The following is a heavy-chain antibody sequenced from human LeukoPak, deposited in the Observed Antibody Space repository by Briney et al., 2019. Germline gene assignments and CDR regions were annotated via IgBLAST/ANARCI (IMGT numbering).Heavy chain of an antibody. CDR2: TYYRGST. J-gene: IGHJ4*02. CDR1: GGSISSYY. Sequence: SETLSLTCTVSGGSISSYYWSWDRQPPGKGLEWIGYTYYRGSTNYNPSLKSRVTISVDTSKNQFSLKLSSVTAADSAIYFCARGDFDASGYSVPFDYWGQGALVTVSS. D-gene: IGHD3-22*01. V-gene: IGHV4-59*01. CDR3: ARGDFDASGYSVPFDY.